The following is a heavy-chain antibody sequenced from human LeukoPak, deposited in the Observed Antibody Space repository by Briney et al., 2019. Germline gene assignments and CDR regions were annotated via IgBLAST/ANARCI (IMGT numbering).Heavy chain of an antibody. Sequence: GASVKVPCKASGYTFTGYGISWVRQAPGQGLEWMGWISAYNGNTNYAQKFQGRVTMTEDTSTDTAYMELSSLRSEDTAVYYCATSNDILTGYPLYYFDYWGQGTLVTVSS. CDR3: ATSNDILTGYPLYYFDY. CDR2: ISAYNGNT. D-gene: IGHD3-9*01. J-gene: IGHJ4*02. CDR1: GYTFTGYG. V-gene: IGHV1-18*01.